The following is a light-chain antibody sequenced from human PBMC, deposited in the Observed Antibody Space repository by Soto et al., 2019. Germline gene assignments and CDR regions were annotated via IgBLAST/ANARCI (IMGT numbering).Light chain of an antibody. J-gene: IGLJ1*01. V-gene: IGLV1-40*01. CDR2: GNT. CDR3: QSYDSSLSGFYV. CDR1: SSNIGAGYD. Sequence: QSVLTQPPSVCAALGQKVTISCTGSSSNIGAGYDVHWYQKLPRTAPKLLIYGNTKRPSGVPDRFSGSKSASSASLAITGLQAEDEADYYCQSYDSSLSGFYVFGSGTKVTVL.